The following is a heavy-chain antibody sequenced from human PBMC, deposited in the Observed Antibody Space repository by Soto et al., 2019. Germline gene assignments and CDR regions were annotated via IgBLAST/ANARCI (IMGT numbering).Heavy chain of an antibody. V-gene: IGHV1-69*01. CDR3: ARYVGCLDY. J-gene: IGHJ4*02. Sequence: QVQLVQSGAEVKKPGSSVKVSCKASGGTFSSYALSWVRQAPGQGLEWMGGIHPICGTANYAQKFQGRVTITADESTSTDYMEMSSLRSEDTAVYYCARYVGCLDYWGQGTLVTVSS. CDR1: GGTFSSYA. D-gene: IGHD2-15*01. CDR2: IHPICGTA.